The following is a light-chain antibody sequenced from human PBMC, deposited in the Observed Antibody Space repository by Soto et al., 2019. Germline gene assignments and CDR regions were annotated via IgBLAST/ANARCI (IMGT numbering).Light chain of an antibody. CDR2: DVS. CDR3: SSYTSSSTLGV. V-gene: IGLV2-14*01. CDR1: SSDVGGYNY. J-gene: IGLJ1*01. Sequence: QSVLTQPASVSGSPGQSITISCTGTSSDVGGYNYVSWYQQHPGKAPKLMIYDVSNRSSGVSNRFSGSKSGNTASLTISGVQAEDEADYYCSSYTSSSTLGVFGTGTKLTVL.